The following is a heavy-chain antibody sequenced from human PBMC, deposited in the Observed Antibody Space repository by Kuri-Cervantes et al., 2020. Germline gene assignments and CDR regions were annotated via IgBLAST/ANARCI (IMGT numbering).Heavy chain of an antibody. D-gene: IGHD3-3*01. CDR3: AKGASLDF. CDR1: GFTFSSYG. CDR2: ISYDGGNK. J-gene: IGHJ4*02. Sequence: GESLKISCAASGFTFSSYGMHWVRQAPGKGLEWVAVISYDGGNKYYADSVKGRSTISRDNSKNTLYLQMNSLRAEDTAVYYCAKGASLDFWGQGTLVTVSS. V-gene: IGHV3-30*18.